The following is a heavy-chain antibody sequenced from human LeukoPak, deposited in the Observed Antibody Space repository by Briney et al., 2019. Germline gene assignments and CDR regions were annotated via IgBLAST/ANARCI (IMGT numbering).Heavy chain of an antibody. CDR3: ARGRLEYGSARIIDY. CDR1: GDSISSNY. Sequence: PSETLSLTCTVSGDSISSNYWSWIRQPPGKGLEWIGYINYSGSTNYNPSLKSRVTISVDTSKNQFSLILNSVTAADTAVYYCARGRLEYGSARIIDYWGQGTLVTVSS. V-gene: IGHV4-59*01. J-gene: IGHJ4*02. CDR2: INYSGST. D-gene: IGHD3-10*01.